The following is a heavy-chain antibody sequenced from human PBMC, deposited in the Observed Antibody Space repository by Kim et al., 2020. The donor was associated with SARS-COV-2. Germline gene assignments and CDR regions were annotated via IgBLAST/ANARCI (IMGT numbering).Heavy chain of an antibody. J-gene: IGHJ3*02. CDR1: GFTFSSYG. V-gene: IGHV3-30*18. D-gene: IGHD2-15*01. CDR2: ISYDGSNK. CDR3: ANTLGYCSGGSCTAGAFDI. Sequence: GGXLRLSCAASGFTFSSYGMHWVRQAPGKGLEWVAVISYDGSNKYYADSVKGRFTISRDNSKNTLYLQMDSLRAEDTAVYYCANTLGYCSGGSCTAGAFDIWGQGTMVTVSS.